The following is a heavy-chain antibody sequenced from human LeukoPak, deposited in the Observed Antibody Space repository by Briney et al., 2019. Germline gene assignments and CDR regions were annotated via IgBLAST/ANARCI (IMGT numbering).Heavy chain of an antibody. J-gene: IGHJ3*02. D-gene: IGHD2-2*02. CDR1: GGSISSSSYY. Sequence: SETLSLTCTVSGGSISSSSYYWGWIRQPPGKGLEWIGSIYYSGSTYYNPSLKSRVTIFVDTSKNQFSLKLSSVTAADTAVYYCARVGYCSSTSCYRVAFDIWGQGTMVTVSS. CDR2: IYYSGST. V-gene: IGHV4-39*01. CDR3: ARVGYCSSTSCYRVAFDI.